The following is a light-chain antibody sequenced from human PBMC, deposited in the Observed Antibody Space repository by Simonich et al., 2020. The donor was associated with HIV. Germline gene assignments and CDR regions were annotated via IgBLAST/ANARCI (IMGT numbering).Light chain of an antibody. CDR2: DAS. CDR3: QQRSNWHT. V-gene: IGKV3D-11*02. Sequence: DIVMTQSPATLSVSRGERDPLSCRHSQSVSRNLAWYQQNPGQDPRLLIYDASNRATGIPARFSGSGSGTDFTLTISSLEPEDFAVYYCQQRSNWHTFGQGTKLEIK. J-gene: IGKJ2*01. CDR1: QSVSRN.